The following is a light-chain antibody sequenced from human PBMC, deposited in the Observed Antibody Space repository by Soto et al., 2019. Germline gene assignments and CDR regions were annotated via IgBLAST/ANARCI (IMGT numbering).Light chain of an antibody. V-gene: IGKV1-39*01. CDR1: QSISKF. J-gene: IGKJ1*01. CDR3: QQSYSTPET. Sequence: DIQMTQSPPSLSASVGDRFTSTCLASQSISKFLNWYQQKPGKASKLLISVAYTLQSGVPSRFSGGGYGTDFTLTISSLQPEDFATYYCQQSYSTPETFGQGTQVDIK. CDR2: VAY.